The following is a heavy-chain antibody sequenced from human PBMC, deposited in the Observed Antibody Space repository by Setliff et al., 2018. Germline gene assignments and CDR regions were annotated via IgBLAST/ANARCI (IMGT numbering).Heavy chain of an antibody. CDR1: GDSISSVNW. CDR2: INHSGTT. CDR3: ASCRYQVPYDY. J-gene: IGHJ4*02. Sequence: SETLSLTCTVSGDSISSVNWWSWVRQPPEKGLEWIGEINHSGTTYYNPSLKSRVTIFVDTSKNQFSLNLNSVTAADTGVYYCASCRYQVPYDYWGQGILVTVSS. D-gene: IGHD2-2*01. V-gene: IGHV4-4*02.